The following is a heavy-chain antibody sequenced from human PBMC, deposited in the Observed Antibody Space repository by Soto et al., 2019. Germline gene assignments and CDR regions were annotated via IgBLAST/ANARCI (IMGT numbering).Heavy chain of an antibody. D-gene: IGHD3-10*01. Sequence: SVKVSCKASGGTFSSYAISWVRQAPGQGLEWMGGIIPIFGTANYAQKFQGRVTITADESTSTAYMELSSLRSEDTAVYHRATSPKRRITMVRGVITWFDPWGQGTLVTVSS. CDR3: ATSPKRRITMVRGVITWFDP. CDR1: GGTFSSYA. V-gene: IGHV1-69*13. J-gene: IGHJ5*02. CDR2: IIPIFGTA.